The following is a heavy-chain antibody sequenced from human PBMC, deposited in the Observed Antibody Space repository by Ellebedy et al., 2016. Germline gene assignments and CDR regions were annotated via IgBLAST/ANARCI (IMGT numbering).Heavy chain of an antibody. CDR2: IKYEFDGGAT. Sequence: GESLKISXAGSGFTFSNAWLSWVRQAPGKGLEWVGRIKYEFDGGATDYAAAVQTRFTISRDDARNTLYLQMDSLKTEDTAVYYCTTIGLQWGHDHWGQGTLVTVSS. J-gene: IGHJ4*02. V-gene: IGHV3-15*01. CDR1: GFTFSNAW. CDR3: TTIGLQWGHDH. D-gene: IGHD1-26*01.